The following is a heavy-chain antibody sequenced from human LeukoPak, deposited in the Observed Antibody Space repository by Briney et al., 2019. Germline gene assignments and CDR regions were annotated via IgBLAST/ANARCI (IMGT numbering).Heavy chain of an antibody. D-gene: IGHD6-19*01. CDR1: GFTFSSYE. Sequence: GGSLRLSCAVSGFTFSSYEMNWVRQAPGKGLEWVSYIGSSGTTMYYADSVKGRFTISRDNAKNSLFLQMNSLRAEDTAVYYCAREAVGDAFDFWGQGTMVTVSS. CDR2: IGSSGTTM. CDR3: AREAVGDAFDF. V-gene: IGHV3-48*03. J-gene: IGHJ3*01.